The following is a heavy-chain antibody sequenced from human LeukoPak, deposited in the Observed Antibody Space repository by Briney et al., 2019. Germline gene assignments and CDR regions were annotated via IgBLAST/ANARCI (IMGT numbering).Heavy chain of an antibody. V-gene: IGHV3-23*01. Sequence: PGGSLRLSCAASGFTFSSYAMTWVRQAPGKGLEWVSSISGSGGSTYYADSVKGRFTISRDNSKNTLYLQMNSLRAEDTAVYSCAKGGTTVVTPYFDWGQGTLVTVSS. CDR3: AKGGTTVVTPYFD. CDR1: GFTFSSYA. CDR2: ISGSGGST. J-gene: IGHJ4*02. D-gene: IGHD4-23*01.